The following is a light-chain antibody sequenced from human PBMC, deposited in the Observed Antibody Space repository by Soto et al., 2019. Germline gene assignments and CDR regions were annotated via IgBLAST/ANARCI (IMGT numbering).Light chain of an antibody. J-gene: IGKJ4*01. CDR2: AAS. CDR1: QRISSY. Sequence: DIQVTQSPSSLSASVADRVTITCRTSQRISSYLNWFQQKPGKAPKLLIYAASSLQSGVPSRFSGSGSGTDFTLTISSLQPEDFATYYCQQSYSTPRTFGGGTKVDIK. V-gene: IGKV1-39*01. CDR3: QQSYSTPRT.